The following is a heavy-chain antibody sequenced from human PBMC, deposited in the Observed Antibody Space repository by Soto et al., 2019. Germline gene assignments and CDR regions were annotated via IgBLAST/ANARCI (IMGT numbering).Heavy chain of an antibody. Sequence: QVQLVQSGAEVKKPGASVKVSCKASGDTFTDYYIHWVRQAPGQGLEWMGTVNPSGGHTTYAQHFLGRMNMPRETSTSTLYMELTSLTSEDTAVYYCARGGHVVVVTGALDYWCQGTLVTVSS. CDR1: GDTFTDYY. D-gene: IGHD2-21*02. CDR2: VNPSGGHT. CDR3: ARGGHVVVVTGALDY. J-gene: IGHJ4*02. V-gene: IGHV1-46*01.